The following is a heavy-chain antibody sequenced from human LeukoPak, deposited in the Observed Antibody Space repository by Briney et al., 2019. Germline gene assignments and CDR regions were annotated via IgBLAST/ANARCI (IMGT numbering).Heavy chain of an antibody. CDR2: IWDDGSDK. V-gene: IGHV3-33*01. CDR1: GFTFSTYG. Sequence: GRSLRLSCPASGFTFSTYGMHWVRQAPGKGLEWVAFIWDDGSDKYYADSVKGRFTISRDNSKNTLYLQMNSLRAADTGVYYCARARPMTRAYFDSWGQGTLVTVSS. CDR3: ARARPMTRAYFDS. J-gene: IGHJ4*02.